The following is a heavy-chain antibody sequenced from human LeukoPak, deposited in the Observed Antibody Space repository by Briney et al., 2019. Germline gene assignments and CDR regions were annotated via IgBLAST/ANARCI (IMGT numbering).Heavy chain of an antibody. D-gene: IGHD3-22*01. CDR3: ARDSSGYYYDY. Sequence: ASVKVSCKASGYTFTSYDINWVRQATGQGLEWMGWMNPNSGNTGYAQKFQGRVTMTRDTSISTAYMELSRLRSDDTAVYYCARDSSGYYYDYWGQGTLVTVSS. J-gene: IGHJ4*02. CDR2: MNPNSGNT. V-gene: IGHV1-8*01. CDR1: GYTFTSYD.